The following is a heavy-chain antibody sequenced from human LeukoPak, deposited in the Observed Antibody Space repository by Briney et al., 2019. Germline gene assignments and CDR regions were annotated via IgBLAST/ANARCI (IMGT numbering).Heavy chain of an antibody. D-gene: IGHD6-13*01. V-gene: IGHV4-59*01. J-gene: IGHJ4*02. CDR1: DGAITGYY. Sequence: VKPSETLSLTCTVSDGAITGYYWGWIRQPPGKGLDWIGHLHYGGSTNYNPSLKSRVTISVDTSKNHFSLKLSSVTAADTAVYYCARGYSTSWTYYFDYRGQGALVTVSS. CDR3: ARGYSTSWTYYFDY. CDR2: LHYGGST.